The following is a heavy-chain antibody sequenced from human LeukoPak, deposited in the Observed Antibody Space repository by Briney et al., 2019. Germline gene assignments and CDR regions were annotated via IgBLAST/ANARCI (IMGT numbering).Heavy chain of an antibody. CDR3: ARGSPMLRGRPFDY. V-gene: IGHV3-23*01. Sequence: GGSLRLSCAASGFTFSSHGMNWVRQAPGKGLEWVSGISPSGGITYYTDSVKGRFTISRDNSKNTVSLQMNSLRAEDTAVYYCARGSPMLRGRPFDYWGQGTLVTVSS. CDR2: ISPSGGIT. D-gene: IGHD3-10*01. J-gene: IGHJ4*02. CDR1: GFTFSSHG.